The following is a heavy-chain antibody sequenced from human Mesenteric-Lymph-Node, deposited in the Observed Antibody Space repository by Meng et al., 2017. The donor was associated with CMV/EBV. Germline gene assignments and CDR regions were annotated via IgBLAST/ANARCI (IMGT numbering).Heavy chain of an antibody. Sequence: ASVKVSCKASGYSFTENFIHWVRQAPGQGLEWMGWINPNSGGTNYAQKFQGRVTMTRDTSISTAYMELSRLRSDDTAVYYCATYCGGDCYTAGYYYYGMDVWGQGTTVTVSS. CDR2: INPNSGGT. D-gene: IGHD2-21*01. V-gene: IGHV1-2*02. J-gene: IGHJ6*02. CDR3: ATYCGGDCYTAGYYYYGMDV. CDR1: GYSFTENF.